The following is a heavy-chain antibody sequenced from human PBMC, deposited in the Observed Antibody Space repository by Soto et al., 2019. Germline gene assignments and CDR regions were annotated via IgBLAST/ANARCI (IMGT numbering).Heavy chain of an antibody. Sequence: GASVKVSCKASGYTFTSYAMHWVRQAPGQRLEWMGWINAGNGNTKYSQKFQGRVTITRDTSASTAYMELSSLRSEDTAEYYCARDLYSSSWYVRAFDMWGQGTMVTVSS. D-gene: IGHD6-13*01. CDR3: ARDLYSSSWYVRAFDM. J-gene: IGHJ3*02. CDR2: INAGNGNT. CDR1: GYTFTSYA. V-gene: IGHV1-3*01.